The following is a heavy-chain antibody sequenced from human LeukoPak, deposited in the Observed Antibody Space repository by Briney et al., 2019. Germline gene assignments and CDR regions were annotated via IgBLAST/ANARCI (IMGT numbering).Heavy chain of an antibody. D-gene: IGHD3-3*01. Sequence: RSSETLSLTCTVSGGSISSSSYYWGWIRQPPGKGLEWIGSIYYSGSTYYNPSLKSRVTISVDTSKNQFSLKLSSVTAADTAVYYCAREKSGYDYWGQGTLVTVSS. CDR3: AREKSGYDY. V-gene: IGHV4-39*02. CDR2: IYYSGST. CDR1: GGSISSSSYY. J-gene: IGHJ4*02.